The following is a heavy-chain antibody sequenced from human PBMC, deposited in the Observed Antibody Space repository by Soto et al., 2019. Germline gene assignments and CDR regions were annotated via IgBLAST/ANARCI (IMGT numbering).Heavy chain of an antibody. J-gene: IGHJ4*02. CDR1: GFTVSSNY. CDR3: AITGAGYYIV. V-gene: IGHV3-53*01. CDR2: ISSADNT. D-gene: IGHD3-3*01. Sequence: LRLSCAASGFTVSSNYLSWVRQAPGKGLEWVSVISSADNTHYADSVKGRFTISRDNSKNTVFLQMNSLRAEDTAVYYCAITGAGYYIVWGQGTPVTVYS.